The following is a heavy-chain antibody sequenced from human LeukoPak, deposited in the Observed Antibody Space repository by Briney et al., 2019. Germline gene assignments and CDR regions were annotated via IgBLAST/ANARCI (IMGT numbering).Heavy chain of an antibody. CDR2: IYHSGST. D-gene: IGHD4-17*01. Sequence: SETLSLTCTVSGGSISSYYWSWIRQPPGKGLEWIGSIYHSGSTYYNPSLKSRVTISVDTSKNQFSLKLSSVTAADTAVYYCARSRYGDYLFGYYYYYMDVWGKGTTVTVSS. J-gene: IGHJ6*03. V-gene: IGHV4-59*08. CDR1: GGSISSYY. CDR3: ARSRYGDYLFGYYYYYMDV.